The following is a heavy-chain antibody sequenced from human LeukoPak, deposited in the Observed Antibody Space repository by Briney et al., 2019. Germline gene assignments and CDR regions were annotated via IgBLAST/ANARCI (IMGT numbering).Heavy chain of an antibody. J-gene: IGHJ4*02. CDR1: GYTFTSYD. CDR2: MNPNSGNT. D-gene: IGHD1-20*01. V-gene: IGHV1-8*01. CDR3: ARAITGTHHTGDY. Sequence: ASVKVSCKASGYTFTSYDINGVRQATGQGLEWMGWMNPNSGNTGYAQKFQGRVTMTRNTSISTAYMELSSLRSEDTAVYYCARAITGTHHTGDYWGQGTLVTVSS.